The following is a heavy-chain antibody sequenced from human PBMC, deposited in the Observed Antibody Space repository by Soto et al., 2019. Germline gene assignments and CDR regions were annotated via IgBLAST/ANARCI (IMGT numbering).Heavy chain of an antibody. Sequence: EVQLVESGGGLVKPGGSLRLSCAASGFTFSSYSMNWVRQAPGKGLEWVASISSSSSYIYYADSVKGRFTISRDNAKNSLYLQMNSLRAEDTAVYYCAREYSSGSHDAFDIWGQGTMVTVSS. D-gene: IGHD6-19*01. CDR1: GFTFSSYS. CDR3: AREYSSGSHDAFDI. V-gene: IGHV3-21*01. CDR2: ISSSSSYI. J-gene: IGHJ3*02.